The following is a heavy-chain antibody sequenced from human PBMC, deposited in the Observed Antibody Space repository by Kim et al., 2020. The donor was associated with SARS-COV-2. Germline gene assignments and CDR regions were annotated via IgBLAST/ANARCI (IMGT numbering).Heavy chain of an antibody. Sequence: SETLSLTCTVSGGSISSSSYYWGWIRQPPGKGLEWIGSIYYSGSTYYNPSLKSRVTISVDTSKNQFSLKLSSVTAADTAVYYCARLEVQYYYGSGSKFHFDYWGQGTLVTVSS. CDR2: IYYSGST. CDR3: ARLEVQYYYGSGSKFHFDY. D-gene: IGHD3-10*01. CDR1: GGSISSSSYY. J-gene: IGHJ4*02. V-gene: IGHV4-39*01.